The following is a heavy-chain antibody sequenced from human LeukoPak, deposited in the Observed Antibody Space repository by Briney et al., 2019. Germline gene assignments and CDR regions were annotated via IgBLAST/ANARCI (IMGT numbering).Heavy chain of an antibody. D-gene: IGHD2-2*02. J-gene: IGHJ5*02. CDR1: GFTFSSYA. CDR2: ISYDGSNK. CDR3: AKDRGVIPAAITNWFDP. Sequence: GGSLRLSCAACGFTFSSYAMHLVRQAPGKGLEWVAVISYDGSNKYYADSVKGRFTISRDNSKNTLYLQMNSLRAEDTAVYYCAKDRGVIPAAITNWFDPWGQGTLVTVSS. V-gene: IGHV3-30*04.